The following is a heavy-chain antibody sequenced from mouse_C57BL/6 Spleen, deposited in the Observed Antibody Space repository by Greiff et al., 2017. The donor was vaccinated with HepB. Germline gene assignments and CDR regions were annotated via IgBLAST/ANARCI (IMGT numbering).Heavy chain of an antibody. Sequence: VQLQQSGAELVRPGASVKLSCKASGYTFTDYYINWVKQRPGQGLEWIARIYPGSGNTYYNEKFKGKATLTAEKSSSTAYMQLSSLTSEDSAVYFCARLGYDGAMDYWGQGTSVTVSS. CDR2: IYPGSGNT. CDR1: GYTFTDYY. J-gene: IGHJ4*01. D-gene: IGHD2-14*01. CDR3: ARLGYDGAMDY. V-gene: IGHV1-76*01.